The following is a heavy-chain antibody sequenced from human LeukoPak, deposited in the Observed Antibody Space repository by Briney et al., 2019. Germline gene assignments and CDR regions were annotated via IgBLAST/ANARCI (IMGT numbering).Heavy chain of an antibody. CDR2: ISPYNGNT. D-gene: IGHD5-18*01. J-gene: IGHJ4*02. Sequence: ASVKVSCKASGYTFSSYGITWVRQAPGQGLEWMGRISPYNGNTNYAQKLQGRITMTTDTSTHTAYMELRSLRSDDTAVYYCAWNGGGYSYGYNDYWGQGTLVTVSS. V-gene: IGHV1-18*01. CDR1: GYTFSSYG. CDR3: AWNGGGYSYGYNDY.